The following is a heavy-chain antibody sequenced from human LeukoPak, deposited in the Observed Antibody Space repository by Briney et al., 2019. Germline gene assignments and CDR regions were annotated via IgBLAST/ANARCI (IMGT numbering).Heavy chain of an antibody. V-gene: IGHV3-23*01. CDR2: ISGSSGST. CDR1: GFTFSSYS. CDR3: AKADSYYILAGYHYYFDY. D-gene: IGHD3-9*01. Sequence: GGSLRLSCAASGFTFSSYSMSWVRQAPGKGLEWVSGISGSSGSTYYADSVKGRFTISRDNSKNTLYLQMNSLRPEETAVYFCAKADSYYILAGYHYYFDYWGQGTLVTVSS. J-gene: IGHJ4*02.